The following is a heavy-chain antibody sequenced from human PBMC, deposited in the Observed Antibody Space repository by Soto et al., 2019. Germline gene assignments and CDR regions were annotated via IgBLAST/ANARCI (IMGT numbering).Heavy chain of an antibody. D-gene: IGHD4-4*01. CDR3: ARSYSNYNRDYYYGMDV. J-gene: IGHJ6*02. Sequence: QVQLQESGPGLVKPSQTLSLTCTVSGGSISSGGYYWSWIRQHPGKGLEWIGYIYYSRSTYYNPSLKSRVTISVDTSKNQFSLKLSSVTAADTAVYYCARSYSNYNRDYYYGMDVWGQGTTVTVSS. V-gene: IGHV4-31*03. CDR1: GGSISSGGYY. CDR2: IYYSRST.